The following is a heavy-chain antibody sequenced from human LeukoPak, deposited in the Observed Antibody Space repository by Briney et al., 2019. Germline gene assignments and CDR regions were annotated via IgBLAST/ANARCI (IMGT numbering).Heavy chain of an antibody. D-gene: IGHD6-19*01. CDR2: ISYDGSNK. Sequence: QPGGSLRLSCAASGFTFSSYGMHWVRQAPGKGLEWVAVISYDGSNKYYADPVKGRFTISRDNSKNTLYLQMNSLRADDTAVYYCAKDLVAVAGSYYYYGMDVWGQGTTVTVSS. V-gene: IGHV3-30*18. CDR1: GFTFSSYG. CDR3: AKDLVAVAGSYYYYGMDV. J-gene: IGHJ6*02.